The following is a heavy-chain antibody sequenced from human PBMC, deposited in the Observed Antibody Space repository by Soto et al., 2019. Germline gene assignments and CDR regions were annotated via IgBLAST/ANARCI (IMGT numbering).Heavy chain of an antibody. CDR1: GYTFTSYA. V-gene: IGHV1-3*05. CDR3: ASESYGGEFDY. J-gene: IGHJ4*02. CDR2: INAGNGNT. Sequence: QVQLVQSGAEEKKPGASVKVSCKASGYTFTSYAMHWVRQAPGQRLEWMGWINAGNGNTKYSQKFQGRVTITRDTPESTAYMELSSLISEDTSVYYFASESYGGEFDYWGQGTLVTVYS. D-gene: IGHD4-17*01.